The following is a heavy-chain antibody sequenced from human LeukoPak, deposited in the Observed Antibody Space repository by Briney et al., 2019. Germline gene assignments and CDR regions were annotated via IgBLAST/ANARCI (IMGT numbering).Heavy chain of an antibody. CDR2: ITPFNGNT. CDR1: GYTFTYRY. CDR3: AREENSGWYAGRPVVH. Sequence: GASVKVSCKASGYTFTYRYLHWVRQAPGQALEWMGWITPFNGNTNYAQKFQDRVTITRDRSMSTVYMELSSLRSEDTAVYYCAREENSGWYAGRPVVHWGQGTLVTVSS. V-gene: IGHV1-45*02. D-gene: IGHD6-19*01. J-gene: IGHJ4*02.